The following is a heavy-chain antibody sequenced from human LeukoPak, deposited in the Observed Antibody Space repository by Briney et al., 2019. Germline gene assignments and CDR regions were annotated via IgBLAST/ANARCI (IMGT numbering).Heavy chain of an antibody. CDR3: AKALPATIFGSDFDY. D-gene: IGHD3-3*01. CDR2: ISGSGGST. CDR1: GFTSSSYA. Sequence: GGSLRLSCAASGFTSSSYAMSWVRQAPGKGLEWVSAISGSGGSTYYADSVKGRFTISRDNSKNTLYLQMNSLRAEDTAVYYCAKALPATIFGSDFDYWGQGTLVTVSS. V-gene: IGHV3-23*01. J-gene: IGHJ4*02.